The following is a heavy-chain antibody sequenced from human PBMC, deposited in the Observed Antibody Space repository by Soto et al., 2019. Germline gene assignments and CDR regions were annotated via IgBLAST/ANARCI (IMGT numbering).Heavy chain of an antibody. Sequence: QVQLVQSGAEVKKPGSSVTISCKTSGGDFNNYVVSWVRQAPGQGLEWMGRIIPIHDITNFAQKFQGRVTFTADKSTKTAYLELTSLTYEDSAVYFCARGPYSSGWRANSYFYSYMYVWGGGTTVTVSS. V-gene: IGHV1-69*04. J-gene: IGHJ6*03. CDR2: IIPIHDIT. D-gene: IGHD6-25*01. CDR3: ARGPYSSGWRANSYFYSYMYV. CDR1: GGDFNNYV.